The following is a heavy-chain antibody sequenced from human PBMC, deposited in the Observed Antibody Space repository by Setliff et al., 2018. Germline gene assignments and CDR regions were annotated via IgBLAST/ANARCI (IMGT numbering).Heavy chain of an antibody. J-gene: IGHJ5*02. Sequence: SETLSLTCTVSGGSIVSKSFYWGWIRQPPGKGLEWIVNIHHSGKAYYNPSLKSRVTMSVDTSKSHVSLKLSSVTAADTAVYYCARAHTWSLPNDNSGYPGWFDPWGQGTLVTVSS. CDR2: IHHSGKA. CDR3: ARAHTWSLPNDNSGYPGWFDP. CDR1: GGSIVSKSFY. D-gene: IGHD3-22*01. V-gene: IGHV4-39*02.